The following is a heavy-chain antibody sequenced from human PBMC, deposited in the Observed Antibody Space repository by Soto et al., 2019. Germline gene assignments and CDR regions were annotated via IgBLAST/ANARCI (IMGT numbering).Heavy chain of an antibody. D-gene: IGHD3-16*02. CDR2: IYHSGST. V-gene: IGHV4-34*01. CDR1: GGSFSGYY. J-gene: IGHJ4*02. Sequence: SETLSLTCAVYGGSFSGYYWSWIRQPPGKGLEWIGEIYHSGSTNYNPSLKSRVTISVDTSKNQFSLKLSSVTAADTAVYYCARGPRYTYEGSGIGPNRGDVDDWGKGTLVTVAS. CDR3: ARGPRYTYEGSGIGPNRGDVDD.